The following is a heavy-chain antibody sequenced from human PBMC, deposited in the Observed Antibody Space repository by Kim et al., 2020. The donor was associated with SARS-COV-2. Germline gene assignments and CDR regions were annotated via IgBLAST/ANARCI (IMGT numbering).Heavy chain of an antibody. D-gene: IGHD3-22*01. CDR1: GDSVSSNSAA. CDR2: TYYRSKWYN. J-gene: IGHJ4*02. V-gene: IGHV6-1*01. CDR3: ARDLQYYYDSSGPSPFDY. Sequence: SQTLSLTCAISGDSVSSNSAAWNWIRQSPSRGLEWLGRTYYRSKWYNDYAVSVKSRITINPDTSKNQFSLQLNSVTPEDTAVYYCARDLQYYYDSSGPSPFDYWGQGTLVTVSS.